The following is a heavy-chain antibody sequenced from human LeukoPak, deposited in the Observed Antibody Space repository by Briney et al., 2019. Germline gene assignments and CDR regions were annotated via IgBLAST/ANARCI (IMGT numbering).Heavy chain of an antibody. D-gene: IGHD3-10*01. Sequence: GGSLRLSCAASGFTFSSYAMHWVRQAPGKGLEWVAVISYDGSNKYYADSVKGRFTISRDNSKNTLYLQMNSLRAEDTAVYYCARARAYYYGSGSYRTSVAGNYYYYYMDVWGKGTTVTVSS. V-gene: IGHV3-30*04. J-gene: IGHJ6*03. CDR2: ISYDGSNK. CDR1: GFTFSSYA. CDR3: ARARAYYYGSGSYRTSVAGNYYYYYMDV.